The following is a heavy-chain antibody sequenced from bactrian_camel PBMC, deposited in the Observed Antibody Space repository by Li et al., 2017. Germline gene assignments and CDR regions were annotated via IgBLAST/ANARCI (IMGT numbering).Heavy chain of an antibody. V-gene: IGHV3S53*01. CDR1: GSTYT. CDR2: LHRFGMT. D-gene: IGHD6*01. J-gene: IGHJ4*01. Sequence: HVQLVESGGGLVQTGGSLRLSCVASGSTYTMAWFRQAPGKEREGVAVLHRFGMTLYADSVKDRFIISEDNAKNTLSLQMNSLKPEDTAMYYCAADQGPYKITCTVSSSQFNYEGQGTQVTVS.